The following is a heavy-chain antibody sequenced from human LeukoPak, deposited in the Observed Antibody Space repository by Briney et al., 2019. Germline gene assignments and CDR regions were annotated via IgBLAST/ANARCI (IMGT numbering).Heavy chain of an antibody. CDR2: INPNSGGT. CDR1: GYTFTGYY. J-gene: IGHJ6*03. CDR3: ARLAAVAGADWDYYYYMDV. V-gene: IGHV1-2*02. D-gene: IGHD6-19*01. Sequence: RRASVKVSCKASGYTFTGYYMHWARQAPGQGLEWMGWINPNSGGTNYAQKFQGRVTMTRDTSISTAYMELSRLRSDDTAVYYCARLAAVAGADWDYYYYMDVWGKGTTVTVSS.